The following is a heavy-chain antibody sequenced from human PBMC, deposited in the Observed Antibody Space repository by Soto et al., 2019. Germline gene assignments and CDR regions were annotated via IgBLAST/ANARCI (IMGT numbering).Heavy chain of an antibody. CDR1: GFTFTTAW. D-gene: IGHD6-19*01. CDR2: IKTKIEGEAT. J-gene: IGHJ4*02. Sequence: GGSLRLSCAASGFTFTTAWMIWVRQAPGKGLEWVGHIKTKIEGEATNYATPVKGRFSISRDDSTNTQYLQMNSLKSEDTAVYFCAADLPTAGAGEFDFWGQGTLVTVSS. CDR3: AADLPTAGAGEFDF. V-gene: IGHV3-15*01.